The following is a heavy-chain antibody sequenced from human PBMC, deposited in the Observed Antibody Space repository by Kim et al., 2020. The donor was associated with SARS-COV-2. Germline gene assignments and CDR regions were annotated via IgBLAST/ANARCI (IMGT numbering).Heavy chain of an antibody. Sequence: SVKVSCKASGGTFNSYSINWVRQAPGQGLQWMGGIVPIYGTPNYAQKFHGRVTISADESATTAYMELSSLRSDDTAVYFCASFHDSNGYFIFWGQGTLVTVS. CDR2: IVPIYGTP. CDR1: GGTFNSYS. J-gene: IGHJ4*02. CDR3: ASFHDSNGYFIF. D-gene: IGHD3-22*01. V-gene: IGHV1-69*13.